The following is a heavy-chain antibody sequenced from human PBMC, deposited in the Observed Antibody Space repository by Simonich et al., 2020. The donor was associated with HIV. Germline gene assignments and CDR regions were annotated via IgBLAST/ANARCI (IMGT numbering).Heavy chain of an antibody. J-gene: IGHJ3*01. D-gene: IGHD3-3*01. V-gene: IGHV1-3*01. CDR1: GYTFTSYG. CDR3: AREGDFLENAFDF. CDR2: INAGKCNT. Sequence: QVQLVQSGAEVKKPGASVKVSCKSSGYTFTSYGIHWVRQAPGQRLEWMGWINAGKCNTKYSERFQSRVTISRDTSASTVYMELSNLKSEDTAVYYCAREGDFLENAFDFWGQGTVVTVSS.